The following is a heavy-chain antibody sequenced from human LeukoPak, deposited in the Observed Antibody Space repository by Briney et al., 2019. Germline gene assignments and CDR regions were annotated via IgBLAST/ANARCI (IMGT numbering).Heavy chain of an antibody. V-gene: IGHV4-59*12. CDR1: GGSISRYY. CDR2: IYYSGST. CDR3: ARFHYYGSGSDFDY. D-gene: IGHD3-10*01. J-gene: IGHJ4*02. Sequence: SETLSLTCTVSGGSISRYYWSWIRQPPGKGLEWIGYIYYSGSTNYNPSLKSRVTISVDTSKNQFSLKLSSVTAADTAVYYCARFHYYGSGSDFDYWGQGTLVTVSS.